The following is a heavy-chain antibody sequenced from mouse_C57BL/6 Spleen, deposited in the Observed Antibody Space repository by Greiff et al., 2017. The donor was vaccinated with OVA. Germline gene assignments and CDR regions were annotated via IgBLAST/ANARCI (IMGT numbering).Heavy chain of an antibody. CDR1: GFTFSDYY. CDR3: ARPVVPYWYFDV. V-gene: IGHV5-12*01. D-gene: IGHD1-1*01. Sequence: EVQVVESGGGLVQPGGSLKLSCAASGFTFSDYYMYWVRQTPEKRLEWVAYISNGGGSTYYPDTVKGRFTISRDNAKNTLYLQMSRLKSEDTAMYYCARPVVPYWYFDVWGTGTTVTVSS. J-gene: IGHJ1*03. CDR2: ISNGGGST.